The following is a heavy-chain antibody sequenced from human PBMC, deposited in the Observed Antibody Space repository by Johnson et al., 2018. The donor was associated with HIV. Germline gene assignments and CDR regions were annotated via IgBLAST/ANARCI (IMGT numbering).Heavy chain of an antibody. CDR1: GFIFGDYG. CDR2: INWNGGST. J-gene: IGHJ3*01. V-gene: IGHV3-20*04. D-gene: IGHD3-22*01. CDR3: AREGSYYSYYYDTDKAFDF. Sequence: VQLVESGGGVLRPGGSLRLSCEGFGFIFGDYGLSWVRQRPGKGLQWVSGINWNGGSTGYADSVKGRFTIPRDNAKNSLYLQMNSLRAEDTALYYCAREGSYYSYYYDTDKAFDFWGQGTMVTVSS.